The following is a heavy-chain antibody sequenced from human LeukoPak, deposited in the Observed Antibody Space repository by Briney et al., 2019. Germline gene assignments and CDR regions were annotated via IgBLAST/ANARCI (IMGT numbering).Heavy chain of an antibody. Sequence: PSETLSLTCSVSGGSISSYYWSWIRQPPGRGLEWIGYIYYSGSTNYNPSLKSRVTISVDTSKNLFSLKLSSVTAADTAVFYCARHLSDHYDSSGYYFDSWGQGTLVIVSS. CDR3: ARHLSDHYDSSGYYFDS. D-gene: IGHD3-22*01. CDR1: GGSISSYY. J-gene: IGHJ4*02. CDR2: IYYSGST. V-gene: IGHV4-59*08.